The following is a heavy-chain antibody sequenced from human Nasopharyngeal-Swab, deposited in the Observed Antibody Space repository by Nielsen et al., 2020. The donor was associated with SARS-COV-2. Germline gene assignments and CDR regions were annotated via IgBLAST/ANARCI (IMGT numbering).Heavy chain of an antibody. CDR1: GGSLYSGASC. CDR2: ISYRGST. D-gene: IGHD1-26*01. CDR3: ARDYRGAGYYYYGMDV. J-gene: IGHJ6*02. Sequence: LRMSCSVSGGSLYSGASCWSWIRQHPGKGLEWIGYISYRGSTYYNPSLKSRVTISVDTSKNQVSLNLSSVTAADTAVYYCARDYRGAGYYYYGMDVWGQGTTVTVSS. V-gene: IGHV4-31*03.